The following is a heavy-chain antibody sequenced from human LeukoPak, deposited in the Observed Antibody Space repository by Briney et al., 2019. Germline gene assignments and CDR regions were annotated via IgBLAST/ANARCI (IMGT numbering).Heavy chain of an antibody. CDR1: GGSFSGYY. D-gene: IGHD4-23*01. V-gene: IGHV4-34*01. CDR2: INHSGST. CDR3: ARYDYGGTRSDNWFDP. Sequence: SETLSLTCAVYGGSFSGYYWSWIRQPPGKGLEWIGEINHSGSTNYNPSLKSRVTISVDTSKNQFSLKLSSVTAADTTVYYCARYDYGGTRSDNWFDPWGQGTLVTVSS. J-gene: IGHJ5*02.